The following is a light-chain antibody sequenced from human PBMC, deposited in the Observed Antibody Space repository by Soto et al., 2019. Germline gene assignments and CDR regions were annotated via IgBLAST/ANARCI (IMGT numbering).Light chain of an antibody. Sequence: QSALTQPPSASGTPGQRVTISCSGSSSNIGSNYVYWYQQLPGTAPKLLIYSNNQRPSGVPDRFSGSKSGTSASLAISGLRYEDEADYYCAAWDDSLSGPVFGGGTKLTVL. CDR2: SNN. V-gene: IGLV1-47*02. CDR3: AAWDDSLSGPV. J-gene: IGLJ2*01. CDR1: SSNIGSNY.